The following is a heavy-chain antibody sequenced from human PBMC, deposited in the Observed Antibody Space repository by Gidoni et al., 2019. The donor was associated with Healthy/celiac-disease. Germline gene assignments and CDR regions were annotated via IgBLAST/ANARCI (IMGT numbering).Heavy chain of an antibody. CDR2: ISSSSSTI. D-gene: IGHD3-3*01. Sequence: EVQLVESGGGLVQHGGSLRLSCAASGFTFSSDSMNSVGQAPGKGLEWVSYISSSSSTIYYAESVKGRFTISRDNAKNSLYLQMNSLRAEDTAVYYCARDGPEYDDFWSGPTNWFDPWGQGTLVTVSS. V-gene: IGHV3-48*04. J-gene: IGHJ5*02. CDR3: ARDGPEYDDFWSGPTNWFDP. CDR1: GFTFSSDS.